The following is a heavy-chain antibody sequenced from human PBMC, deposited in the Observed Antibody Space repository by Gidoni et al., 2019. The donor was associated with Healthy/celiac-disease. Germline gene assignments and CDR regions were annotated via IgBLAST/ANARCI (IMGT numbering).Heavy chain of an antibody. CDR3: ARAIGYNWNPEYYYYMDV. D-gene: IGHD1-1*01. Sequence: QVQLLQSGAEVKKPGSSVKVSCTASGGTFSTSAISCVRQDPGPGLEWLGGIIPIFGTSNYAQKFQGRVTITADESTSTAYMELSSLRSEDTAVYYCARAIGYNWNPEYYYYMDVWGKGTTVTVSS. J-gene: IGHJ6*03. V-gene: IGHV1-69*01. CDR1: GGTFSTSA. CDR2: IIPIFGTS.